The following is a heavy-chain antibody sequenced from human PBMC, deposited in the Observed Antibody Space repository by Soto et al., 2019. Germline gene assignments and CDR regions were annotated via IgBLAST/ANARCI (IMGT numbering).Heavy chain of an antibody. CDR2: ISPSGGST. Sequence: ASVKVSCKASGYTFTSYYMHWVRQAPGQGLEWMGIISPSGGSTSYAQKFQGRVTMTRDTSTSTVYMELSSLRSEDTAVYYCARDVSRCSSTSCYINPLPWFDPWGQGTLVTVSS. D-gene: IGHD2-2*02. CDR3: ARDVSRCSSTSCYINPLPWFDP. CDR1: GYTFTSYY. V-gene: IGHV1-46*01. J-gene: IGHJ5*02.